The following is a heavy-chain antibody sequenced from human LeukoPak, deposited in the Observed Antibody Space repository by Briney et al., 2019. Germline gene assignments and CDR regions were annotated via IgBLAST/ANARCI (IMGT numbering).Heavy chain of an antibody. CDR3: TRRASATEDLDY. Sequence: GASLKISYTGSGSSFTSYWNAWVRPMPGKGLGWMGMIYPGDYDTSYSPSFEGQITTSAATSISTYFLPSSSMEAAATALSFSTRRASATEDLDYWGQGTLVTVSS. CDR2: IYPGDYDT. CDR1: GSSFTSYW. J-gene: IGHJ4*02. V-gene: IGHV5-51*01.